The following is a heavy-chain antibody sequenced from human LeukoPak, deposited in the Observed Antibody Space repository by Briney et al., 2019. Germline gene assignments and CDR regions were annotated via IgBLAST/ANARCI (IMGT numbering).Heavy chain of an antibody. J-gene: IGHJ4*02. D-gene: IGHD5-24*01. CDR1: GGSFSGYY. V-gene: IGHV4-34*01. CDR3: ATERWLQLHPFDY. Sequence: SETLSLTCAVYGGSFSGYYWSWIRQPPGKGLEWIGEINHSGSTNYNPSLKSRVTISVDTSKNQFSLKLSSVTAADTAVYYCATERWLQLHPFDYWGQGTLVTVSS. CDR2: INHSGST.